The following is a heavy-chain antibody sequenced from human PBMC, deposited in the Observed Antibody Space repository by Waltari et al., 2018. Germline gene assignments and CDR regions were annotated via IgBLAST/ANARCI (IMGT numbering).Heavy chain of an antibody. V-gene: IGHV1-8*01. CDR2: MNPNSGNT. CDR3: ARGAVPGKGANWFDP. D-gene: IGHD6-19*01. Sequence: VKVSCKASGYTFTSYDINWVRQATGQGLEWMGWMNPNSGNTGYAPKFQDRVIMTTDTSISTAYMELTSLRSEDTAVYYCARGAVPGKGANWFDPWGQGTLVIVSS. CDR1: GYTFTSYD. J-gene: IGHJ5*02.